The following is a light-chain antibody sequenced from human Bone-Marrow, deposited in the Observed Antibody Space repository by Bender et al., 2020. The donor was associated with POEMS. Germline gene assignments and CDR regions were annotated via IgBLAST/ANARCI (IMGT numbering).Light chain of an antibody. CDR2: DVD. CDR1: SSDVGAYKY. Sequence: QSVVTQPPSLSEAPRQRVTISCSGSSSDVGAYKYVSWYQHLPGKAPKLIIYDVDNRPSGVFNRFSGSKSGSTASLTISGLQAEDEADYYCSSYTSSSTLYVFGTGTKVTVL. CDR3: SSYTSSSTLYV. V-gene: IGLV2-14*03. J-gene: IGLJ1*01.